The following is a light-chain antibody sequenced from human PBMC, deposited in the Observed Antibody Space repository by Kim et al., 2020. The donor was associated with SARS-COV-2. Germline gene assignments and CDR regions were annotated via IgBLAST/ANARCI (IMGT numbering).Light chain of an antibody. V-gene: IGLV2-23*03. J-gene: IGLJ2*01. Sequence: QSALTQPASVSGSPGQSITISCTGTSSGVGTYNLVSWYQQHPGKAPKLIIYEGSKWPSGVSNRFSGSQSGNTASLTISGLQAEDEADYYCCSHAGISTILVFGGGTKVTVL. CDR2: EGS. CDR3: CSHAGISTILV. CDR1: SSGVGTYNL.